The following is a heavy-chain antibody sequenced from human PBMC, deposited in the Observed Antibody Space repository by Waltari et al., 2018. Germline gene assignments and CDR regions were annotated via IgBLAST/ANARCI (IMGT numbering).Heavy chain of an antibody. CDR1: GGSFSGYY. J-gene: IGHJ5*02. Sequence: QVQLQQWGAGLLKPSETLSLTCAVYGGSFSGYYWSWIRQPPGKGLEWIGEINHSGSTNYNPSLKSRVTISVDTSKNQFSLKLSSVTAADTAVYYCARVTGCSSTSCVKGKSGYNWFDPWGQGALVTVSS. CDR2: INHSGST. D-gene: IGHD2-2*01. V-gene: IGHV4-34*01. CDR3: ARVTGCSSTSCVKGKSGYNWFDP.